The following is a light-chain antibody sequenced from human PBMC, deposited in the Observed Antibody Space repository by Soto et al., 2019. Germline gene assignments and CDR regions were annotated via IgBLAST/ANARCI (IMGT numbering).Light chain of an antibody. CDR3: SSYTSTFTV. V-gene: IGLV2-14*01. CDR2: DVS. Sequence: QSALTQPASVSGSPGQSITISCTGTSSDVGGYKFVSWYQQHPGKAPKLMIYDVSHRPSGVSNRFSGSKSGNTASLTISGLQADDEADYYCSSYTSTFTVFGGGTKLTVL. J-gene: IGLJ2*01. CDR1: SSDVGGYKF.